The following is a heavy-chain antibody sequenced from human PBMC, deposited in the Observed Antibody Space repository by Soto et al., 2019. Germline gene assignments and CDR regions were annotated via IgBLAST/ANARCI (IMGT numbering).Heavy chain of an antibody. Sequence: ASVKVSCKASGYTFTSYGISWVRQAPGQGLEWMGWISAYNGNTNYAQKLQGRVTMTTDTSTSTAYMELRSLRSDDTALYYCARVVTIYNGYWFDPWGQGTLVTVSS. V-gene: IGHV1-18*01. CDR2: ISAYNGNT. J-gene: IGHJ5*02. D-gene: IGHD3-3*01. CDR3: ARVVTIYNGYWFDP. CDR1: GYTFTSYG.